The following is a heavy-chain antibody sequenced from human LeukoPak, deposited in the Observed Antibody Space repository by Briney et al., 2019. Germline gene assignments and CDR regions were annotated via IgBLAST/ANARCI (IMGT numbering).Heavy chain of an antibody. CDR2: IYHSGST. Sequence: TLSLTCAVSGGSISSGGYSWNWIRQPPGRGLEWIGYIYHSGSTYYNPSLKSRVTISVDRSKNQFSLKLSSVTAADTAVYYCARGRSIAAAAGDFDIWGQGTMVTVSS. CDR1: GGSISSGGYS. J-gene: IGHJ3*02. V-gene: IGHV4-30-2*01. CDR3: ARGRSIAAAAGDFDI. D-gene: IGHD6-13*01.